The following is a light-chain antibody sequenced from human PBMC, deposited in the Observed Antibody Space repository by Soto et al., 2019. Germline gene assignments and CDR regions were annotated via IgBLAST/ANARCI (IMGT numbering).Light chain of an antibody. Sequence: IVMTQSPVTLSVSPGERATVSCRASQSVSSNLAWYQQRAGQAPRLLMYGASNRATGIPARFSGSGSGTAFTLTISSLQSEDFAVYYCQQYNKWPLFTFGPGTRVDMK. CDR1: QSVSSN. CDR2: GAS. CDR3: QQYNKWPLFT. V-gene: IGKV3-15*01. J-gene: IGKJ3*01.